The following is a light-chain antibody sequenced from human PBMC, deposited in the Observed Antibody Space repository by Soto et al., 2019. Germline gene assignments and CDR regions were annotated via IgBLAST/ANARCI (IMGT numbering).Light chain of an antibody. CDR2: AAS. CDR1: QGISSY. V-gene: IGKV1-8*01. Sequence: AIRMTQSPSSFSASTGDRVTITSRASQGISSYLAWYQQKPGKAPKLLIYAASTLQSGVPSRFSGSGSGTDFNLTISCLQSEDFATYYCQQYYRYPLTFGGGTKVEIQ. CDR3: QQYYRYPLT. J-gene: IGKJ4*01.